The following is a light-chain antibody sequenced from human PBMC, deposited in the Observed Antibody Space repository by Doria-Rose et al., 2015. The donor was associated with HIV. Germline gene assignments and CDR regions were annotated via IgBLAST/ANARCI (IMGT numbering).Light chain of an antibody. CDR2: RAS. J-gene: IGKJ2*01. V-gene: IGKV3-15*01. CDR1: QGIGSD. CDR3: RQYSQWPPYT. Sequence: TQSPATLSVSPGERATLSCRASQGIGSDLARYQQKPGQAPRLLIYRASIRATGIPPRSTGGGSGTEFTLTISSLQSEDFAVYFCRQYSQWPPYTFGQGTKLEVK.